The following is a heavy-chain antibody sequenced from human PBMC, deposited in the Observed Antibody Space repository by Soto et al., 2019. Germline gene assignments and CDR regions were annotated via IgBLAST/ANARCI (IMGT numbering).Heavy chain of an antibody. V-gene: IGHV3-7*03. CDR2: INPDGTLK. D-gene: IGHD2-21*02. CDR1: GFALSGYW. CDR3: ARWESGDWYLGI. J-gene: IGHJ4*02. Sequence: EVQLVESGGGLVQPAGSLRLSCAASGFALSGYWMTWVRQAPGKGLEWVASINPDGTLKYYVDSVKGRFTISRDNADNSLFLQMISLRVEDTAVYYCARWESGDWYLGIWGQGTLVTVSS.